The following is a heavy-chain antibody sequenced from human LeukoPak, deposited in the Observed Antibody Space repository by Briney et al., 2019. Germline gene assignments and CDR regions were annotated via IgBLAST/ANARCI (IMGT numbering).Heavy chain of an antibody. Sequence: ATVKVSCKASGYTXTSYGISWVRQAPGQGLDWMGWISAYNGNTNYAQKLQGRVTMTTDTSTSTAYMELRSLRSDDTAVYYCARALGYDILAGYYDYYGMDVWGQGTTVTVSS. CDR2: ISAYNGNT. CDR1: GYTXTSYG. D-gene: IGHD3-9*01. J-gene: IGHJ6*02. CDR3: ARALGYDILAGYYDYYGMDV. V-gene: IGHV1-18*01.